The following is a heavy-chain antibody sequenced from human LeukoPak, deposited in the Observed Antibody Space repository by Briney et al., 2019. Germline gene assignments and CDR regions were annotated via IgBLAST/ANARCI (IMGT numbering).Heavy chain of an antibody. J-gene: IGHJ4*02. Sequence: GSLRLSCAASGFTVSSNYMSWVRQAPGKGLEWVSVIYSGGSTYYADSVKGRFTISRDNSKNTLYLQMNSLRAEDTAVYYCARTAYDYGDYDYFDYWGQGTLVTVSS. CDR1: GFTVSSNY. CDR3: ARTAYDYGDYDYFDY. V-gene: IGHV3-66*01. CDR2: IYSGGST. D-gene: IGHD4-17*01.